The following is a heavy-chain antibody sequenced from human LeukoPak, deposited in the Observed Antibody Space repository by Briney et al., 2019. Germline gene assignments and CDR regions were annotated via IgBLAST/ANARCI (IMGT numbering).Heavy chain of an antibody. D-gene: IGHD2-21*01. J-gene: IGHJ4*02. V-gene: IGHV1-69*13. CDR3: ARFNAAYCGGDCYDYFDY. CDR1: GGTFSSYA. Sequence: SVKVSCKASGGTFSSYAINWVRQAPGQGLEWMGGIIPIFGTANYAQKFQGRVTITADESTSTAYMELSSLRSEDTAVYYCARFNAAYCGGDCYDYFDYWGQGTLVTVSS. CDR2: IIPIFGTA.